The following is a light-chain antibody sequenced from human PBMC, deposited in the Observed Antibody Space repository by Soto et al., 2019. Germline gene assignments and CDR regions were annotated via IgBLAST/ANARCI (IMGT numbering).Light chain of an antibody. V-gene: IGKV3-15*01. CDR2: GAS. CDR1: QSVRTK. Sequence: EMVMTQSPATLSVSLGERATLSCRASQSVRTKLVWYQQKPGQAPRLLIYGASTRATGIPARFSGSGSGTEFTLTISSLQSEDFAVYYCQQHDQGWTFGQGXXVXXK. CDR3: QQHDQGWT. J-gene: IGKJ1*01.